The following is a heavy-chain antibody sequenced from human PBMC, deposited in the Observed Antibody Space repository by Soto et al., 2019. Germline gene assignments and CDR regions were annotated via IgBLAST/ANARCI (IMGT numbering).Heavy chain of an antibody. CDR1: GDSMTKYY. Sequence: QVQLQESGPGLVKPSETLSLTCTVSGDSMTKYYWSWIRQPAGKGLEWIGRIYTSGSTNYNPSLKSRVTMTIDTLNNHFSLKLKSVSAADTAVYCCARTVGAAYYFDFWGQGAQVTVSS. J-gene: IGHJ4*02. D-gene: IGHD1-26*01. CDR2: IYTSGST. V-gene: IGHV4-4*07. CDR3: ARTVGAAYYFDF.